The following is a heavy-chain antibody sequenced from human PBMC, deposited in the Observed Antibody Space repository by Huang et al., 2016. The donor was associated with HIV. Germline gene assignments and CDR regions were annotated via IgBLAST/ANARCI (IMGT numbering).Heavy chain of an antibody. V-gene: IGHV1-2*02. CDR3: ARLGPKRYSTTWSGGYYCDY. D-gene: IGHD2-2*01. CDR2: INPNSGGT. Sequence: QVQVVQSGAEVKKPGASVKVSCKASGYTFTDYYIHWVRQAPGEGLEWMGWINPNSGGTKSEQKLQDRVTMTRDTYISTAYMELSRLRSDDTAIYYCARLGPKRYSTTWSGGYYCDYWGQGTLVTVSS. J-gene: IGHJ4*02. CDR1: GYTFTDYY.